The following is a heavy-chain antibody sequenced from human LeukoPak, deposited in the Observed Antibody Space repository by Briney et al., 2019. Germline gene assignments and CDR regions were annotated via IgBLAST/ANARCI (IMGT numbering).Heavy chain of an antibody. J-gene: IGHJ6*02. D-gene: IGHD2-2*01. V-gene: IGHV4-30-4*01. CDR2: IYYSGST. Sequence: PSETLSLTCTVSGGSISSGDYYWSWIRQPPGKGLEWIGYIYYSGSTYYNPSLKSRVTISVDTSKNQFSLKLSSVTAADTAVYYCARSRGELQDIVVVPADFYYGMDVWGQGTTVTVSS. CDR1: GGSISSGDYY. CDR3: ARSRGELQDIVVVPADFYYGMDV.